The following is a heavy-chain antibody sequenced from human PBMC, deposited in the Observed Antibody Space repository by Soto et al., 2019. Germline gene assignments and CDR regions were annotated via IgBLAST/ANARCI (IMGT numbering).Heavy chain of an antibody. CDR2: MSGDGRT. CDR1: GFTFSDSV. CDR3: VKWHTSNFDSLPFTGFDF. J-gene: IGHJ4*02. V-gene: IGHV3-23*01. Sequence: GGSLRLSCVGSGFTFSDSVMAWVRQAPGKGLEWLSVMSGDGRTRDALSVTRRFTISRENSKNTLYLQRRSLRAKDAAAYYCVKWHTSNFDSLPFTGFDFWGQGTKGAVAS. D-gene: IGHD3-22*01.